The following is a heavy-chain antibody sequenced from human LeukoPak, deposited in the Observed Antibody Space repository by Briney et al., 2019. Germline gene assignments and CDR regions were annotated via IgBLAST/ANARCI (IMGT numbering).Heavy chain of an antibody. V-gene: IGHV3-23*01. CDR2: ISGSGGST. D-gene: IGHD3-22*01. J-gene: IGHJ4*02. Sequence: GGSLRLSCAASGFTFSSYAMTWVRQAPGKGLEWVSAISGSGGSTYYADSVRGRFTISRDNSKNTIYLQMNSLRAEDTAVYFCARGGDSSGYHQYYFDYWGQGTLVTVSS. CDR1: GFTFSSYA. CDR3: ARGGDSSGYHQYYFDY.